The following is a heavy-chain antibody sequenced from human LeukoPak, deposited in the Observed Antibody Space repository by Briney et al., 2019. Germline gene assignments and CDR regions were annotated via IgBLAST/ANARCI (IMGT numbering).Heavy chain of an antibody. Sequence: GGSLRLSCAVSGFTVSSNYMSWVRQAPGKGLEWVSIIYSGGSTYYADSVKGRFTISRDNSKNTLYLQMNSLRAEDTAVYYCAKDRISGSSSSRYFDYWGQGTLVTVSS. CDR1: GFTVSSNY. CDR3: AKDRISGSSSSRYFDY. D-gene: IGHD6-6*01. V-gene: IGHV3-53*01. J-gene: IGHJ4*02. CDR2: IYSGGST.